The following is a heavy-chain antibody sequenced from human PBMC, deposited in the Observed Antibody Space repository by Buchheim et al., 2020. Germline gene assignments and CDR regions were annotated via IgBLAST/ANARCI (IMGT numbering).Heavy chain of an antibody. CDR3: AKDDYQRY. Sequence: EVQLVESGGGLVQPGGSLRLSCAASGFSFSTNWMHWVRQAPGKGLVWVSRIRSDGTYTTYADSVKGRFTISSDNAKNTLYLRMNSLRAEDTAVYYCAKDDYQRYWGQGTL. J-gene: IGHJ4*02. D-gene: IGHD4-11*01. V-gene: IGHV3-74*03. CDR2: IRSDGTYT. CDR1: GFSFSTNW.